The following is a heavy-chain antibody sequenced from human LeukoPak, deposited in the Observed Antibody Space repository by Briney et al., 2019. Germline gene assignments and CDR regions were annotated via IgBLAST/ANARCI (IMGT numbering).Heavy chain of an antibody. CDR2: ISAYNGNT. CDR3: ARDLGFTGAAAVSNYFDY. CDR1: GYTFTSYG. V-gene: IGHV1-18*01. Sequence: ASVKVSCKASGYTFTSYGISWVRQAPGQGLEWMGWISAYNGNTNYAQKLQGRVTMTTDTSTSTAYMELRSLRSEDTAVYYCARDLGFTGAAAVSNYFDYWGQGTLVTVSS. D-gene: IGHD6-13*01. J-gene: IGHJ4*02.